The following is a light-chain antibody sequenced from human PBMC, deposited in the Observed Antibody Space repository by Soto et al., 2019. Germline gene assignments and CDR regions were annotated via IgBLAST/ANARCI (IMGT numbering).Light chain of an antibody. V-gene: IGLV2-14*01. J-gene: IGLJ1*01. CDR1: SNDVGGYNY. CDR2: DVS. Sequence: QSALTQPASVSGSPGQSITISCTGTSNDVGGYNYVSWYQCHPDKAPKLMIYDVSNRPSGVSTRFSGSKSDNTASLTISGLQAEDEAEYFCSSYTSGSTYVFGTGTKLTVL. CDR3: SSYTSGSTYV.